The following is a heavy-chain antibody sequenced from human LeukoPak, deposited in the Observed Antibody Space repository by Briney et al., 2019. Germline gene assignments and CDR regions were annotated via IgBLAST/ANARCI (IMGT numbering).Heavy chain of an antibody. CDR3: ARLGVVITTLDY. V-gene: IGHV4-59*12. D-gene: IGHD3-22*01. CDR2: IYYSGST. J-gene: IGHJ4*02. CDR1: GGSISSYY. Sequence: SETLSLTCTVSGGSISSYYWSWIRQPPGKGLEWIGYIYYSGSTNYNPSLKSRVTISVDTSKNQFSLKLSSVTAADTAVYYCARLGVVITTLDYWGQGTLVTVSS.